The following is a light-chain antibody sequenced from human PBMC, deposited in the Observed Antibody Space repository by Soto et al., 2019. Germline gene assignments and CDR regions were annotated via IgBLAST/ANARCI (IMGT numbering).Light chain of an antibody. J-gene: IGKJ4*01. CDR2: AAS. V-gene: IGKV1-39*01. CDR3: QQSYAAPLS. CDR1: QSISNY. Sequence: DIQMTQSPSSLSASVGDRVSITCRASQSISNYVIWYQHGPGTAPKVLIYAASNLQLGVPARFSGSGSGTDFTLTITGLQPEDSATYYCQQSYAAPLSFGAGTKVDIK.